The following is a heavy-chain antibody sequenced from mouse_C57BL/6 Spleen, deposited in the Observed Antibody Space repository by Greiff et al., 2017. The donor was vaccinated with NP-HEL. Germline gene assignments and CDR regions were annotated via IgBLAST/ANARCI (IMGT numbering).Heavy chain of an antibody. Sequence: EVQLQQSGPELVKPGASVKISCKASGYSFTGYYMNWVKQSPEKSLEWIGEINPSTGGTTYNQKFKDKATLTVDKSSSTAYMQLKSLTSEDSAVYYCARRDYGETWFAYWGQGTLVTVSA. CDR1: GYSFTGYY. CDR3: ARRDYGETWFAY. CDR2: INPSTGGT. J-gene: IGHJ3*01. D-gene: IGHD1-1*01. V-gene: IGHV1-42*01.